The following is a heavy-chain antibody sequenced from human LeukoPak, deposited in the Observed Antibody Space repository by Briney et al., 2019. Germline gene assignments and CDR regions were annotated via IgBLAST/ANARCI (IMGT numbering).Heavy chain of an antibody. J-gene: IGHJ4*02. CDR2: ISGRGGST. CDR3: AKLPQKYYYDSGYFDY. V-gene: IGHV3-23*01. D-gene: IGHD3-22*01. Sequence: GGSLRLSCAASGFTFSSYGMHWVRQAPGKGLEWVSAISGRGGSTYYADSVKGRFTISRDNSKNTLYLQMNSLRAEDTAVYYCAKLPQKYYYDSGYFDYWGQGTLVTVSS. CDR1: GFTFSSYG.